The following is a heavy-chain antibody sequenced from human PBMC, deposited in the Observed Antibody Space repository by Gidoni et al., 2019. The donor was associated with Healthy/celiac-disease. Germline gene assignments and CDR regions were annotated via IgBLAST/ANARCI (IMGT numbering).Heavy chain of an antibody. V-gene: IGHV4-39*01. D-gene: IGHD3-10*01. CDR2: IYYSGST. Sequence: PPPQESGPGLVKHSGTVSLNSAVSGDSTSRSSYYWGWRRQPPGKGLEWIGSIYYSGSTYYNPSIKRRVTISVDTSKNQFSLKLSSVTAADTAVYYCARHEYYYGSGSYLDYWGQGTLVTVSS. CDR3: ARHEYYYGSGSYLDY. CDR1: GDSTSRSSYY. J-gene: IGHJ4*02.